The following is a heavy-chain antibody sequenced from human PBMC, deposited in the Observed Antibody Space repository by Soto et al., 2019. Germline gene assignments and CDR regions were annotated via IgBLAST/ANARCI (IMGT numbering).Heavy chain of an antibody. CDR3: ARVYSGYDYRGWFDP. CDR1: GGSISSGGYY. D-gene: IGHD5-12*01. J-gene: IGHJ5*02. Sequence: QVQLQESGPGLVKPSQTLSLTCTVSGGSISSGGYYWSWIRQHPGKGLEWIGYIYYSGITYNNPSLKSRVTLSVDTSKNQFSLKLSSVTAADTAVYYCARVYSGYDYRGWFDPWGQGSLVTVSS. V-gene: IGHV4-31*03. CDR2: IYYSGIT.